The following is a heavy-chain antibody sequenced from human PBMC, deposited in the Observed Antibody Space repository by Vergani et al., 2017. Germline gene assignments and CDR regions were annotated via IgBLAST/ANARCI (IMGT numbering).Heavy chain of an antibody. J-gene: IGHJ4*02. V-gene: IGHV3-30*18. D-gene: IGHD4-23*01. CDR1: GFTFSSYG. CDR2: ISYDGSNK. Sequence: QVQLVESGGGVVQPGRSLRLSCAASGFTFSSYGMHWVRQAPGKGLEWVAVISYDGSNKYYADSVKGRFTISRDNSKNTLYLQMNSLRAEDTAVYYCAKDSRQRVNYFDYWGQGTLVTVSS. CDR3: AKDSRQRVNYFDY.